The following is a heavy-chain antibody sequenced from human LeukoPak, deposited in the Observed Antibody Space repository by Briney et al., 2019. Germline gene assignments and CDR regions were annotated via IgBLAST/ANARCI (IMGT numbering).Heavy chain of an antibody. J-gene: IGHJ4*02. D-gene: IGHD7-27*01. V-gene: IGHV3-48*03. CDR2: ITGSSDTI. Sequence: PGGSLRLSCAASGFTFSLYEMNWFRQAPGKGLERVSYITGSSDTIYYADSVKGRFTISRDSAKHLVYLQMNSLRADDTGVYYCAREGVPADGDYFDYWGQGTLVTVSS. CDR3: AREGVPADGDYFDY. CDR1: GFTFSLYE.